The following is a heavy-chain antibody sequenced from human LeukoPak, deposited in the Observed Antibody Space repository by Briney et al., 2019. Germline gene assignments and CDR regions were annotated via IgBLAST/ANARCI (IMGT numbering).Heavy chain of an antibody. CDR1: GFTFSSYG. D-gene: IGHD1-26*01. J-gene: IGHJ4*02. Sequence: AGGSLRLSCAASGFTFSSYGMHWVRQAPGKGLEWVAFIRYDGVNKYYADSVKGRFTISRDNSKNTLFLQMNSLRTEDTSVYYCAKDLSGLVGGSRLDYWGQGTLVTVSS. CDR3: AKDLSGLVGGSRLDY. V-gene: IGHV3-30*02. CDR2: IRYDGVNK.